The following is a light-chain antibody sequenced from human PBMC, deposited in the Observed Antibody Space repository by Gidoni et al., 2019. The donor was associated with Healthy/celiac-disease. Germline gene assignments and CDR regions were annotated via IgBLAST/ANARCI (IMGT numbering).Light chain of an antibody. Sequence: DIVMTQSPDSLAVSLGERATINCKSSQSVLYSSNNKNYLAWYQQKPGQPPKLLIYWASSRESGLPDRFSGSGSGTDFTLTISSLQAEDVAVYDCQQYYSTPWTCGQGTKVEIK. CDR3: QQYYSTPWT. J-gene: IGKJ1*01. CDR2: WAS. CDR1: QSVLYSSNNKNY. V-gene: IGKV4-1*01.